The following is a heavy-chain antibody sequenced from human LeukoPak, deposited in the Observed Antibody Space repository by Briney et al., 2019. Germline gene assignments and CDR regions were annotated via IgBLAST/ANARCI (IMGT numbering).Heavy chain of an antibody. D-gene: IGHD3-22*01. CDR3: AKGTYYYDSSGYYRIDY. CDR1: GYTFTSYD. J-gene: IGHJ4*02. Sequence: GASVKVSCKASGYTFTSYDINWVRQATGQGLEWMGWMNPNSGNTSYAQKFQGRVTMTRDTSISTAYMELSRLRSDDTAVYYCAKGTYYYDSSGYYRIDYWGQGTLVTVSS. V-gene: IGHV1-8*02. CDR2: MNPNSGNT.